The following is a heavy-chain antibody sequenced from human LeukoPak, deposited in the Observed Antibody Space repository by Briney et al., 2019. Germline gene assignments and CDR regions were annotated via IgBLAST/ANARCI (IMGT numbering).Heavy chain of an antibody. V-gene: IGHV3-23*01. CDR2: ISGSGGNT. CDR3: ARGYNILTGYYVGYYYYMDV. D-gene: IGHD3-9*01. CDR1: GFTFSSHG. Sequence: GGSLRLSCAASGFTFSSHGMNWVRQAPGKGLEWVSGISGSGGNTYYADSVKGRFTISRDNSKNTLYLQMNSLRAEDTAVYYCARGYNILTGYYVGYYYYMDVWGKGTTVTVSS. J-gene: IGHJ6*03.